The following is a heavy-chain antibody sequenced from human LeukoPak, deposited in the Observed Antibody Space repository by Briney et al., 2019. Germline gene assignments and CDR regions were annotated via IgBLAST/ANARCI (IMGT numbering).Heavy chain of an antibody. CDR3: TSDFWSGYSFDY. CDR2: ISSSSSYI. V-gene: IGHV3-21*01. J-gene: IGHJ4*02. CDR1: GFTFSSYS. D-gene: IGHD3-3*01. Sequence: GGSLRLSCAASGFTFSSYSMNWVRQAPGKGLEWVASISSSSSYIDYADSVKGRFTISRDNAKNSLYLQMNSLRAEDTAVYYCTSDFWSGYSFDYWGQGTLVTVSS.